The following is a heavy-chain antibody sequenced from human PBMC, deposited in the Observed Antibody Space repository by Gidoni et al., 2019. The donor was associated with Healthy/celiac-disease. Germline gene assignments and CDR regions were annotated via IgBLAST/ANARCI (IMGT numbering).Heavy chain of an antibody. J-gene: IGHJ4*02. CDR3: ARHGSGQAYFDY. V-gene: IGHV4-34*01. D-gene: IGHD3-10*01. CDR1: GGSFSGYY. Sequence: QLQLQQLGARLLKPSETLSLTCAVYGGSFSGYYWSWIRQPPGKGLEWIGEINHSGSTNYNPSLKSRVTISVDTSKNQFSLKLSSVTAADTAVYYCARHGSGQAYFDYWGQGTLVTVS. CDR2: INHSGST.